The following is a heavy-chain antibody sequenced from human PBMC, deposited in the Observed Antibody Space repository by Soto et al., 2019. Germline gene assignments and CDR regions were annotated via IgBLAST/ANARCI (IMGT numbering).Heavy chain of an antibody. CDR2: ISWEGGSI. Sequence: PGGSLRLSCAGSGFNVDDFAMHWVRQAPGKGLEWVSGISWEGGSIGYADSVKGRFIISRDNAKNSLFLQMNSLTAEDTALYYCAKDHDEDFGYDLDYFNSWGQGTQVTVSS. V-gene: IGHV3-9*01. CDR1: GFNVDDFA. CDR3: AKDHDEDFGYDLDYFNS. D-gene: IGHD3-3*01. J-gene: IGHJ4*02.